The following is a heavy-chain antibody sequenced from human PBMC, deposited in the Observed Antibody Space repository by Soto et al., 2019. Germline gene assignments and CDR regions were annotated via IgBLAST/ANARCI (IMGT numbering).Heavy chain of an antibody. V-gene: IGHV3-48*02. Sequence: EVQLVESGGGLVQPGGSLRLSCAASGFTFSSYSMNWVRQAPGKGLEWVSYISSSSSTIYYADSVKCRFTISRDNAKNSLYLQMNSLRDEDTAVYYCARDRTYYDRSGYQDYWGQGTLVTVSS. J-gene: IGHJ4*02. CDR2: ISSSSSTI. CDR1: GFTFSSYS. CDR3: ARDRTYYDRSGYQDY. D-gene: IGHD3-22*01.